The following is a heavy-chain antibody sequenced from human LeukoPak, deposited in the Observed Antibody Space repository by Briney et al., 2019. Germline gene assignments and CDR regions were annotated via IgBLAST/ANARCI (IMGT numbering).Heavy chain of an antibody. CDR1: GFTFSDYS. V-gene: IGHV3-74*01. J-gene: IGHJ5*02. D-gene: IGHD2-2*02. Sequence: GGSLRLSCAASGFTFSDYSITWVRQAPGKGLVWVSRIDNGGSDTRHADSVKGRFTISRDNAKNTLYLQMNSLRAEDTAVYYCARGEGWYCIGTDCFTHWFDPWGQGTLVTVSP. CDR3: ARGEGWYCIGTDCFTHWFDP. CDR2: IDNGGSDT.